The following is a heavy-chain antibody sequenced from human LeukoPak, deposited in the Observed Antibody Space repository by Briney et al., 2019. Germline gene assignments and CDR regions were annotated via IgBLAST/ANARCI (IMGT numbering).Heavy chain of an antibody. D-gene: IGHD5-18*01. V-gene: IGHV3-9*01. CDR1: GFTFDDYA. CDR3: AKDYGYSYGSGLFYYGMDV. Sequence: PGGSLRLSCAASGFTFDDYAMHWVRQAPGKGLEWVSGISWNSGSIGYADSVKGRFTISRDNAKNSLYLQMNSLRAEDTAVYYCAKDYGYSYGSGLFYYGMDVWGQGTTVTVSS. CDR2: ISWNSGSI. J-gene: IGHJ6*02.